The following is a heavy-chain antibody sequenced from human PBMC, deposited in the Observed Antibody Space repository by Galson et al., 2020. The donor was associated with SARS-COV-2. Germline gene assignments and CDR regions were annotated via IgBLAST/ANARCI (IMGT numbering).Heavy chain of an antibody. D-gene: IGHD2-2*01. CDR1: GFTFSSYS. Sequence: GESLKIYCAGSGFTFSSYSMNWVRQAPGRGLEWVASISSGSTYIFYADSMKGRFTISRDNAKNSLYLQMNSLRAEDTAVYYCRLSTGTYAAGDSWGQGTLVTVSS. CDR3: RLSTGTYAAGDS. V-gene: IGHV3-21*01. CDR2: ISSGSTYI. J-gene: IGHJ5*01.